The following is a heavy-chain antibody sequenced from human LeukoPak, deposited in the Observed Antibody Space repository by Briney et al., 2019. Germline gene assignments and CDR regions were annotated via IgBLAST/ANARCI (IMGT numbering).Heavy chain of an antibody. CDR1: GSSFSSYW. J-gene: IGHJ1*01. D-gene: IGHD6-6*01. V-gene: IGHV5-51*01. CDR2: IYAGESDT. CDR3: ARHVFSGSSWEYFQH. Sequence: KRGGSLQISCQGSGSSFSSYWIGWGRQMPGKGLEWMGIIYAGESDTRYSPSFQGQVTISADKSISTAYLQWSSLKASDTAMYYCARHVFSGSSWEYFQHWGQGTLVTVSS.